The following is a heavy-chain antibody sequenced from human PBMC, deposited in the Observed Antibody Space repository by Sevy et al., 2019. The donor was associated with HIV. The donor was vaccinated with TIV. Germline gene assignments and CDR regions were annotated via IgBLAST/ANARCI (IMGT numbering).Heavy chain of an antibody. J-gene: IGHJ4*02. CDR3: ARHNGGWYGTITYYFDY. D-gene: IGHD6-19*01. Sequence: SQTLSLTCTVSGGSISSNNYYWGWIRQPPGKGLEWIGSIYYSGRTYYNPSLKSRVTISVDTSKNQFSLKLSSVTAADTAEFYCARHNGGWYGTITYYFDYWGQGTLVTVSS. CDR2: IYYSGRT. CDR1: GGSISSNNYY. V-gene: IGHV4-39*01.